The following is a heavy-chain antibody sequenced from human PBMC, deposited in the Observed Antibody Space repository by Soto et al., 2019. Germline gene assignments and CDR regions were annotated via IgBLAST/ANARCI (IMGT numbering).Heavy chain of an antibody. V-gene: IGHV4-39*01. D-gene: IGHD2-21*02. J-gene: IGHJ1*01. Sequence: SETLSLTCTVTGDSISSRSYYWGWIRQPPGKGLEWIGSIYYSGSTYNNPSLRSRVSMSSDTSKDQFSLKLKSVTAADTALYFCVRKRTSVVTQADFHVWGTGSLITVYS. CDR2: IYYSGST. CDR1: GDSISSRSYY. CDR3: VRKRTSVVTQADFHV.